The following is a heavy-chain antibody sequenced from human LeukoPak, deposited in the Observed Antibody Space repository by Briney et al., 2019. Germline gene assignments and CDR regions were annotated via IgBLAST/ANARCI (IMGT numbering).Heavy chain of an antibody. J-gene: IGHJ3*02. D-gene: IGHD1-26*01. V-gene: IGHV3-53*01. CDR3: ARGGSYLSAFDI. Sequence: GGSLRLSCAASGFTVSSNYMSWVRQAPGKGLEWVSIICSGGSTFYADSVKGRFTISRDNSKNTLYLQMNSLRAEDTAVYYCARGGSYLSAFDIWGQGTMVTVSS. CDR1: GFTVSSNY. CDR2: ICSGGST.